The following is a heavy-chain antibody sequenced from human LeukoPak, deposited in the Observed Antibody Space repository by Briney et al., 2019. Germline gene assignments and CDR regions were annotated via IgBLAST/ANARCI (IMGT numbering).Heavy chain of an antibody. CDR2: IKSKTDGGTI. D-gene: IGHD5-18*01. J-gene: IGHJ4*02. CDR3: ARDRGSGEYSYGDTGVDY. CDR1: GFTFSSAW. Sequence: GGSLRLSCAASGFTFSSAWMNWLRQAPGRGLEWVGRIKSKTDGGTIDYAAPVKGRFTISRDDSRNTLSLQTNSLRAEDTAVYYCARDRGSGEYSYGDTGVDYWGQGTLVTVSS. V-gene: IGHV3-15*01.